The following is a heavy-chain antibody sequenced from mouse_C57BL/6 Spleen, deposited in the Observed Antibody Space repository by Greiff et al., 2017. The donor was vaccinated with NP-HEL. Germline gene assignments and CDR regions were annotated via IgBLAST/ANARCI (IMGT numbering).Heavy chain of an antibody. Sequence: EVKLEESGEGLVKPGGSLKLSCAASGFTFSSYAMSWVRQTPEKRLEWVAYISSGGDYIYYADTVKGRFTISRDNARNTLYLQMSSLKSEDTAMYYCTRERGSAWFAYWGQGTLVTVSA. CDR2: ISSGGDYI. V-gene: IGHV5-9-1*02. CDR3: TRERGSAWFAY. CDR1: GFTFSSYA. J-gene: IGHJ3*01.